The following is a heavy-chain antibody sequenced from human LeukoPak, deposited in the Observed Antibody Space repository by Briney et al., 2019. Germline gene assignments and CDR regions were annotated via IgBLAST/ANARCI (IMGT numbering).Heavy chain of an antibody. D-gene: IGHD2-21*02. CDR2: ISYDGSNK. CDR3: AILGGHIVVVTAIRLDY. J-gene: IGHJ4*02. V-gene: IGHV3-30-3*01. Sequence: GGSLRLSCAASGFTFSSYAMHWVRQAPGKGLEWVAVISYDGSNKYYADSVKGRFTISRDNSKNTLYLQMNSLRAEDTAVYYCAILGGHIVVVTAIRLDYWGQGTLVTVSS. CDR1: GFTFSSYA.